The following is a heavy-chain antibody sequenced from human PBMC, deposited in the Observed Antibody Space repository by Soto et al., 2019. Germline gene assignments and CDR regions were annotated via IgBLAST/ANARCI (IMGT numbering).Heavy chain of an antibody. D-gene: IGHD5-12*01. V-gene: IGHV1-69*01. Sequence: QVQLVQSGAEVKKPGSSVKVSCKASGGTFSSYAISWVRQAPGQGLEWMGGMIPIFGTANYAQKFQGRVTITADESTSTAYMELSSLRSEETAVYYCARDPRDGYNNNWFDPWGQGTLVTVSS. CDR1: GGTFSSYA. J-gene: IGHJ5*02. CDR3: ARDPRDGYNNNWFDP. CDR2: MIPIFGTA.